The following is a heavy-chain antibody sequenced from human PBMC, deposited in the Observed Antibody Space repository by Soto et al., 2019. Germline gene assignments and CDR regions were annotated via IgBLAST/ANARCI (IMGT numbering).Heavy chain of an antibody. CDR3: ARGSQLERDALDI. Sequence: QVQLQESGPGLVKPSQTLSLTCSVSGVSINSGGYYWSWIRHHPGKGLEWIGYIYYTGHTVYNASLKSRVAMSLDTSKNQFSLKLSSVTAADTAVYYCARGSQLERDALDIWGQGTMVTVSS. D-gene: IGHD1-1*01. J-gene: IGHJ3*02. CDR1: GVSINSGGYY. V-gene: IGHV4-31*03. CDR2: IYYTGHT.